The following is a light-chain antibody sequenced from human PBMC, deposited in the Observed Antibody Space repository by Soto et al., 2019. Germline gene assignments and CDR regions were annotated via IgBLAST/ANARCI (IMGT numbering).Light chain of an antibody. V-gene: IGKV3-11*01. CDR3: QERSNWPPT. CDR2: DAS. CDR1: QSVSSY. J-gene: IGKJ5*01. Sequence: EIVLTQSPATLSLSPGERATLSFRASQSVSSYLAWYQQKPGQAPRLLIYDASNRATGIPARFSGSGSGTDFTRTISSLEPEDFAVYYCQERSNWPPTFGQGTRLEIK.